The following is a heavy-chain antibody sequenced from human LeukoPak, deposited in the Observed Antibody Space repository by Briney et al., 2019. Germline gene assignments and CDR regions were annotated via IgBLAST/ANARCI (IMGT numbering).Heavy chain of an antibody. Sequence: GGSLRLSCSASGFTFSSYWMTWVHQAPGRGPEWVANIKEDGSEKNYVDSVKGRFTISRDNAKNSLYLQMNSLRADDTAVYYCARGSTKWRGGDYWGQGTLVTVSS. CDR1: GFTFSSYW. J-gene: IGHJ4*02. CDR3: ARGSTKWRGGDY. D-gene: IGHD1-26*01. CDR2: IKEDGSEK. V-gene: IGHV3-7*04.